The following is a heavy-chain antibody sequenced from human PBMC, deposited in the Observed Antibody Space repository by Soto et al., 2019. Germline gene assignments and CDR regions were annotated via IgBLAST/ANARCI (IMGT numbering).Heavy chain of an antibody. CDR1: GYTFTNYA. CDR2: INAGNGNT. J-gene: IGHJ5*02. Sequence: QVQLVQSGAEVKKPGASVKVSCKASGYTFTNYAMHWVRQAPGQRLEWMGWINAGNGNTKYSQKFQGRVTITRDTSASTAYMELSSLRSEDTAVYYCGRGSGLNCFDPWGHGTLVTVSS. CDR3: GRGSGLNCFDP. V-gene: IGHV1-3*01. D-gene: IGHD3-10*01.